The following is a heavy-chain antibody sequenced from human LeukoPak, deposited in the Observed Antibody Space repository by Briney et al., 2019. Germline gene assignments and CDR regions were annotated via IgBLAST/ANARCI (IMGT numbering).Heavy chain of an antibody. CDR1: GFTFGNSW. CDR2: INADGTTT. Sequence: GGSLRLSCAASGFTFGNSWVHWVRQAPGKGLVWVSLINADGTTTTYADSVKGRFTLSRDDSRNTVYLQLNNLRVEDTAIYYCAKANWISNADAVWWGQGTQVTVSS. D-gene: IGHD1-1*01. J-gene: IGHJ4*02. V-gene: IGHV3-74*01. CDR3: AKANWISNADAVW.